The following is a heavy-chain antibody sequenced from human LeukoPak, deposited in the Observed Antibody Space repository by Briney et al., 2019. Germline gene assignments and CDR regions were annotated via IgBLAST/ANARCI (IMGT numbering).Heavy chain of an antibody. J-gene: IGHJ4*02. D-gene: IGHD2-2*01. CDR2: ISAYNGNT. V-gene: IGHV1-18*01. CDR3: ARVLTCSSTSCYGAWFDY. CDR1: GYTFTSYG. Sequence: ASVKVSCKASGYTFTSYGISWVRQAPGQGLEWMGWISAYNGNTNYAQKLQGRVTMTTDTSTSTAYMELRSLRSDDTAVYYCARVLTCSSTSCYGAWFDYWGQGTLVTVSS.